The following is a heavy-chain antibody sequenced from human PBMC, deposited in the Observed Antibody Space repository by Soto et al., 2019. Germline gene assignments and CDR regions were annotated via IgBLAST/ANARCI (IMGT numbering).Heavy chain of an antibody. D-gene: IGHD2-2*01. CDR2: LSYDGSKK. V-gene: IGHV3-30*03. J-gene: IGHJ6*02. CDR1: GFTFSTYA. Sequence: QVQLVESGGGVVQPGRSLRLSCAASGFTFSTYAMHRVRQAPGKGLEWVAVLSYDGSKKYYADSVKGRFTISRDNSKNTRYLQLNSLRAEDTAVYYCARVLPAAMYYYYGMDVWGQGTTVTVSS. CDR3: ARVLPAAMYYYYGMDV.